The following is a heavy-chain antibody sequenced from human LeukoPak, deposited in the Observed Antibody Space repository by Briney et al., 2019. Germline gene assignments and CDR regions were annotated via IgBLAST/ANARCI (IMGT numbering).Heavy chain of an antibody. V-gene: IGHV5-51*01. CDR2: VYPGDSDT. J-gene: IGHJ5*02. D-gene: IGHD5-24*01. Sequence: GESLKISCKGSGYSFSTSWIAWVRQMPGKGLEWMGIVYPGDSDTKYSPSFQGQVTISADKSMSTAYLQWSSLKASDTAMYYCARQGGEMATIVLDPWGQGTLVTVSS. CDR1: GYSFSTSW. CDR3: ARQGGEMATIVLDP.